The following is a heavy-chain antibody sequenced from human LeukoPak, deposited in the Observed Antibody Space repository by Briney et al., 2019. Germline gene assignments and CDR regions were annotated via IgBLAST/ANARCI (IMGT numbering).Heavy chain of an antibody. CDR3: ARDLSGPSVY. CDR2: MKPDGGEK. CDR1: GFTFSNYW. V-gene: IGHV3-7*01. J-gene: IGHJ4*02. Sequence: GGSLRLSCAASGFTFSNYWLSWVRQPPGKALEWVANMKPDGGEKYYVDSVKGRFTTSRDNAKNSLYLQMNSLRAEDTAIYYCARDLSGPSVYWGQGTLVTVSS. D-gene: IGHD2-15*01.